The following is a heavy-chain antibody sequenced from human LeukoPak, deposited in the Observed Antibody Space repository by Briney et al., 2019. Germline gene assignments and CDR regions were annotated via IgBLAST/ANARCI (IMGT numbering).Heavy chain of an antibody. J-gene: IGHJ4*02. V-gene: IGHV6-1*01. CDR2: TYYRSKWYN. Sequence: SRTLSLTCAISGDSVSSNSATWNWIRQSPSRGLEWLGRTYYRSKWYNDYAVSVKSRITINPDTSKNQFSLQLNSVTPEDTAVYYCARAMRKAAAGTFYFDYWGQGTLVTVSS. D-gene: IGHD6-13*01. CDR3: ARAMRKAAAGTFYFDY. CDR1: GDSVSSNSAT.